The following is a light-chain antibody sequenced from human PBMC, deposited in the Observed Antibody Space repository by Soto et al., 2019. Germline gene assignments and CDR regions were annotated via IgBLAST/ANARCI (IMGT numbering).Light chain of an antibody. CDR1: SSNIGAGYD. CDR3: QSYDSSLSGWV. Sequence: QAVVTQPPSASGTPGQTVTISCSGSSSNIGAGYDVHWYQQLPGTAPKLLIYGNSNRPSGVPDRFSGSKSGTSASLAITGLQAEDEADYYCQSYDSSLSGWVFGGGTKVTVL. CDR2: GNS. J-gene: IGLJ3*02. V-gene: IGLV1-40*01.